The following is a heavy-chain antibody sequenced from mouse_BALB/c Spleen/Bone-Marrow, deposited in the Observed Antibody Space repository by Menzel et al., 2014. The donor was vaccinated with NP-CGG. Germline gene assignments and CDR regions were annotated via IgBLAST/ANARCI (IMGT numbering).Heavy chain of an antibody. D-gene: IGHD2-1*01. CDR1: GYTFTSYY. CDR2: INPSNGGT. V-gene: IGHV1S81*02. J-gene: IGHJ3*01. CDR3: TRSNGNWFAY. Sequence: GAELVKPGASVKLSCKASGYTFTSYYMYWVKQRPGQGLEWIGEINPSNGGTNFNEKFKSRATLTVDKSSSTAYMQLSSLTSEDSAVYYCTRSNGNWFAYWGQGTLVTVSA.